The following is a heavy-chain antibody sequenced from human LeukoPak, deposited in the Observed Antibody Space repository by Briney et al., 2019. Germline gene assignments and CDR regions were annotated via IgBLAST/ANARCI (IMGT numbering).Heavy chain of an antibody. J-gene: IGHJ6*02. Sequence: GGSLRLSCAASGFTFSSYAMHWVRQAPGKGLEWVAVISYDGSNKYYADSVKGRFTIPRDNSKNTLYLQMNSLRAEDTAVYYCARGTHIVVVTAPPGVWGQGTTVTVSS. D-gene: IGHD2-21*02. CDR2: ISYDGSNK. CDR3: ARGTHIVVVTAPPGV. CDR1: GFTFSSYA. V-gene: IGHV3-30-3*01.